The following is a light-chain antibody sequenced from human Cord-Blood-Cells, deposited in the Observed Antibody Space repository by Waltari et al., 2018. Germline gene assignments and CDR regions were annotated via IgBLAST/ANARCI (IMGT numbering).Light chain of an antibody. Sequence: EIVLTQSPATLSLSPGERATLPCRASQSVSSYLAWYQQKPGQAPRLLIYDASNRATGIPARFSGSVSGTDFTLAISSLEPEDFAVYYCQQRSNWWTFGQGTKVEVK. J-gene: IGKJ1*01. CDR3: QQRSNWWT. CDR1: QSVSSY. V-gene: IGKV3-11*01. CDR2: DAS.